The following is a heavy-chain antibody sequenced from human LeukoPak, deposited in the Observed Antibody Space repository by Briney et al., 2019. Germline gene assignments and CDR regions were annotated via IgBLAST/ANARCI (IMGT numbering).Heavy chain of an antibody. CDR1: GFTFSDYW. Sequence: GGSLRLSCGVSGFTFSDYWMHWVRQAPGKGLVWVSRINSDGTNTNYAGSVKGRFTISRDNAKNTLYLQMNSLRVEDTAVYYCASGYARSARHQSDFWGQGTLVTVSS. V-gene: IGHV3-74*01. J-gene: IGHJ4*02. D-gene: IGHD5-12*01. CDR3: ASGYARSARHQSDF. CDR2: INSDGTNT.